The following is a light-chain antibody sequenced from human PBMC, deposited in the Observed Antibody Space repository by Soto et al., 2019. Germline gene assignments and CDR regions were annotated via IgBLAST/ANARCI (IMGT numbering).Light chain of an antibody. CDR3: SSYAGSNHNWV. CDR2: EVS. CDR1: SSDVGGYNY. Sequence: QSVLTQPPSASGSPGQSVTISCTGTSSDVGGYNYVAWYQQHPGKAPKLMIYEVSKRPSGVPDRFSGSKSGNTASLTVSGLQAEDEADYYCSSYAGSNHNWVFGGGTTVTVL. J-gene: IGLJ3*02. V-gene: IGLV2-8*01.